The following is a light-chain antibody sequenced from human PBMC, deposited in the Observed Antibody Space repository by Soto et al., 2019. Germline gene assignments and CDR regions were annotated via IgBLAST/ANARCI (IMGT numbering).Light chain of an antibody. CDR1: QSVSSN. Sequence: EIVMTQSPATLSVSPGERATLSCRASQSVSSNLAWYQQKPGQAPRLLIYGASTRATGIPARFSGSVSGTEFTLTISSLQSEDCAVYYCQQYNNWPPHTFGQGTKLEIK. CDR2: GAS. J-gene: IGKJ2*01. CDR3: QQYNNWPPHT. V-gene: IGKV3-15*01.